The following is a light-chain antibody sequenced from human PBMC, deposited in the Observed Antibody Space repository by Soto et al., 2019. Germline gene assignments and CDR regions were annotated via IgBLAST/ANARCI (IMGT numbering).Light chain of an antibody. V-gene: IGKV1-27*01. CDR3: QNFDSAPRT. J-gene: IGKJ1*01. CDR1: QGIRHY. CDR2: EAS. Sequence: DIQMTQSPSSLSASVGDRVTITCRASQGIRHYLAWYQQKPGKVPKLLIYEASNLQSGVPSRFRGGGSGTEFTITISSLQPEDVATYYCQNFDSAPRTFGQGTKVEIK.